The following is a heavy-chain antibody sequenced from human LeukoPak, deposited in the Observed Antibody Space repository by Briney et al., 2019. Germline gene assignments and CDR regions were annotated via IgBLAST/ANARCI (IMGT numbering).Heavy chain of an antibody. CDR3: AKPYWSGYYPIDY. D-gene: IGHD3-3*01. CDR2: ISGSGGST. Sequence: PGGSLRLSCAASGFTFSSYAMSWVRQAPGKGLEWVSGISGSGGSTYYADSVKGRFTISRDNSKNTLHLQMNSLRAEDTAVYYCAKPYWSGYYPIDYWGQGTLVTVSS. J-gene: IGHJ4*02. CDR1: GFTFSSYA. V-gene: IGHV3-23*01.